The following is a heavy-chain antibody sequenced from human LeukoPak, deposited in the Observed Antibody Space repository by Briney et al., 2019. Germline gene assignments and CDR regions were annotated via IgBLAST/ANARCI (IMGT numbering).Heavy chain of an antibody. Sequence: PGGSLRLSCAASGFTFSSYSMNWVRQAPGKGLEGVSSISSSSSYIYYADSVKGRFPISRDNAKNSLYLQMNSLRAEDTAVYYCARDRGYDILAGYFEVLDYWGQGTLVTVSS. CDR3: ARDRGYDILAGYFEVLDY. CDR2: ISSSSSYI. D-gene: IGHD3-9*01. V-gene: IGHV3-21*01. J-gene: IGHJ4*02. CDR1: GFTFSSYS.